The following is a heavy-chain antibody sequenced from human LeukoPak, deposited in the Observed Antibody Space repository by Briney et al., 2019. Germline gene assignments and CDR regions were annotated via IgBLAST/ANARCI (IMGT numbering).Heavy chain of an antibody. CDR3: ARDIVATIEAAFDI. Sequence: ASVKVSCKASGGTFSSYAISWVRQAPGQGLEWMGWISAYNGNTNYAQKLQGRVTMTTDTSTSTAYMELRSLRSDDTAVYYCARDIVATIEAAFDIWGQGTLVTVSS. D-gene: IGHD5-12*01. CDR2: ISAYNGNT. CDR1: GGTFSSYA. J-gene: IGHJ4*02. V-gene: IGHV1-18*01.